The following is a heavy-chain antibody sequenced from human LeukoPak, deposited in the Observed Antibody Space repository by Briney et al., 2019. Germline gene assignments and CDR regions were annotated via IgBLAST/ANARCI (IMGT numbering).Heavy chain of an antibody. CDR2: ISAYNGNT. V-gene: IGHV1-18*01. D-gene: IGHD2-15*01. Sequence: ASVKVSCKASGYTFTSYGISWVRQAPGQGLEWMGWISAYNGNTNYARKLQGRVTMTTDTSTSTAYMELRSLRSDDTAVYYCARFIVVVVAAAEGMGWFDPWGQGTLVTVSS. CDR3: ARFIVVVVAAAEGMGWFDP. J-gene: IGHJ5*02. CDR1: GYTFTSYG.